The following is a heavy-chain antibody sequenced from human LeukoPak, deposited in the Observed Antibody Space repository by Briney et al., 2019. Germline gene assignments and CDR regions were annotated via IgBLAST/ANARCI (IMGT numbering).Heavy chain of an antibody. CDR3: ARAPYSRALVDY. CDR1: GNSFTTYW. J-gene: IGHJ4*02. CDR2: IYVGDSDT. D-gene: IGHD6-13*01. Sequence: GESLKISCKGSGNSFTTYWIAWVRQMPGKGLEWMGIIYVGDSDTRYRPSFQGQVTISADKSINTAYLQWSSLKASDTAMYYCARAPYSRALVDYWGQGTLVTVSS. V-gene: IGHV5-51*01.